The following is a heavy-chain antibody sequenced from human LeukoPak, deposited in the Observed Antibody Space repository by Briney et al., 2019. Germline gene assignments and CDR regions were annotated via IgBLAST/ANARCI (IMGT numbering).Heavy chain of an antibody. V-gene: IGHV1-2*02. J-gene: IGHJ4*02. D-gene: IGHD3-10*01. CDR1: GYTFTGSY. Sequence: ASVKVSCKTSGYTFTGSYMHWVRQAPGQGLEWMGWINPNSGDTHYAQKFQGRVTMTRDTSTSTVYMELSSLRSEDTAVYYCARDRSGSEGELLSYWGQGTLVTVSS. CDR2: INPNSGDT. CDR3: ARDRSGSEGELLSY.